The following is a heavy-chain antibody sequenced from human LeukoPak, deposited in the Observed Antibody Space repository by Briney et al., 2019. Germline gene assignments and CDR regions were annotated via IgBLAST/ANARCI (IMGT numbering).Heavy chain of an antibody. D-gene: IGHD3-10*01. V-gene: IGHV1-2*02. Sequence: ASVKVSCKASEYTFTGYYMHWVRQAPGQGLEWMGWINPNSGGTNYAQKFQGRATMTRDTSISTAYMELSRLRSDNTAVYYCARNYYYGSGSYGFDAFDIWGQGTMVTVSS. J-gene: IGHJ3*02. CDR3: ARNYYYGSGSYGFDAFDI. CDR1: EYTFTGYY. CDR2: INPNSGGT.